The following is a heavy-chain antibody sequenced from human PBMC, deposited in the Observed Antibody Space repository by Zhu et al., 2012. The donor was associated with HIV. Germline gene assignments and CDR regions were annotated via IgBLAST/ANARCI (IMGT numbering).Heavy chain of an antibody. CDR2: ISRDGSDT. CDR3: AREAVTAEFFDS. J-gene: IGHJ4*02. D-gene: IGHD6-19*01. V-gene: IGHV3-74*01. CDR1: GFTFRTNW. Sequence: EVQLMESGGGLVQPGGSLRLSCAASGFTFRTNWMHWVRQAPGKGLVWVSRISRDGSDTYYADSVKGRFTVSRDNAKNTLYLQMNSLRVKDTALYYCAREAVTAEFFDSWGQGALVSVSA.